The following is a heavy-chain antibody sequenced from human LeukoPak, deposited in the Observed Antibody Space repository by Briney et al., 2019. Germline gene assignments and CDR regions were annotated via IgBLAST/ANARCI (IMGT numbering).Heavy chain of an antibody. CDR2: ISAYNGNT. V-gene: IGHV1-18*04. D-gene: IGHD3-10*01. CDR1: GYTFTSYG. CDR3: ARVWEDYYGSANWFDP. Sequence: ASVKVSCKASGYTFTSYGISWVRQAPGQGLEWMGWISAYNGNTNYAQKLQGRVTMTTDTSTSTAYMELRCLRSDDTAVYYCARVWEDYYGSANWFDPWGQGTLVTVSS. J-gene: IGHJ5*02.